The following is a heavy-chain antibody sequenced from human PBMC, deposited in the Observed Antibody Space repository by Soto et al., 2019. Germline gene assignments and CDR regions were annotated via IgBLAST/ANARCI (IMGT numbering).Heavy chain of an antibody. CDR1: GGSISSSSYY. CDR2: IYYSGST. D-gene: IGHD3-9*01. V-gene: IGHV4-39*01. Sequence: SETLSLACTVSGGSISSSSYYWGWIRQPPGKGLEWIGSIYYSGSTYYNPSLKSRVTISVDTSKNQFSLKLSSVTAADTAVYYCARRPVDWYSMDYSGQATLVTVSS. CDR3: ARRPVDWYSMDY. J-gene: IGHJ4*02.